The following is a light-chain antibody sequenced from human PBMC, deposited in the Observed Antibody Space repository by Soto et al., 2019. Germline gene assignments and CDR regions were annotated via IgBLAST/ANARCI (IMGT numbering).Light chain of an antibody. Sequence: DIQMTQSPSSLSASVGDRVTITCRASQSISSYLNWYQQKPGKAPKLLIYAASSLQSGFPSRFSGAGSGTDFTLHISSLQPEDFATYYCQQSYSTPYTFGQGNKLEIK. CDR2: AAS. CDR3: QQSYSTPYT. J-gene: IGKJ2*01. V-gene: IGKV1-39*01. CDR1: QSISSY.